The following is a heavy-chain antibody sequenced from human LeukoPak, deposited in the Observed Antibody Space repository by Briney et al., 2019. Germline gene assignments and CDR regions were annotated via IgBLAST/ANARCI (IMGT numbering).Heavy chain of an antibody. J-gene: IGHJ5*02. CDR1: GYTFNSYY. D-gene: IGHD2-15*01. CDR3: ARGKVVVWWFDL. V-gene: IGHV1-2*02. Sequence: ASVKVSCKASGYTFNSYYMHGVRQAPGQGLECMEWINPNRGGTNYAVQFKGGVTMSRDTYMSRAYMVLSRLRSDDTAVYYCARGKVVVWWFDLWGQGTLVTVSS. CDR2: INPNRGGT.